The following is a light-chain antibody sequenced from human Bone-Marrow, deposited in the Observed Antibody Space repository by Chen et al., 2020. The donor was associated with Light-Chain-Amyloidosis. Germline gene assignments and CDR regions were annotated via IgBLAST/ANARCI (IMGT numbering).Light chain of an antibody. CDR3: QQYGTSPLT. CDR1: QTISSNY. J-gene: IGKJ4*01. V-gene: IGKV3-20*01. CDR2: GSS. Sequence: EIVLTQSPGTLSLSPGEGANLSCRASQTISSNYLTWYQQKFGQPPRLLIYGSSIRATGIPDRFTGSGSGTDFPLTINSLEPEDFAMYYCQQYGTSPLTFGEGTKVEI.